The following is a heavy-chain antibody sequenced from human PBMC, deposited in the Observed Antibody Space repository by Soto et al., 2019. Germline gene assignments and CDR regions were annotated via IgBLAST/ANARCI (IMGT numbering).Heavy chain of an antibody. V-gene: IGHV3-74*01. Sequence: GGSLELSCAASGFTLRRYRMNWVCQAPGKGLVWVSRINSDATTTNYADSVKGQFTISRDNAKNTLYLQMNSLRAEYTAVYYCPSGSGWYSPDYWGQLSLFPLSS. J-gene: IGHJ4*02. CDR3: PSGSGWYSPDY. CDR2: INSDATTT. CDR1: GFTLRRYR. D-gene: IGHD6-19*01.